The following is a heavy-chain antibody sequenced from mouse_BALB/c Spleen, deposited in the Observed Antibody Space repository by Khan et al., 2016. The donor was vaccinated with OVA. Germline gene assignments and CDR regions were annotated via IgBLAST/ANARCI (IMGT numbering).Heavy chain of an antibody. D-gene: IGHD2-3*01. CDR3: KRGGGGNRFAY. V-gene: IGHV1S137*01. J-gene: IGHJ3*01. CDR1: GYTFTDFT. Sequence: QMQLEESGAELVRPGVSVKISCKGSGYTFTDFTMHWVKQSHAKSLEWIGVISTYYGDVTYNQKFKGKATMTVDKSSSTAYMELARLTSEDSAIFDGKRGGGGNRFAYWGQGTLVTVSA. CDR2: ISTYYGDV.